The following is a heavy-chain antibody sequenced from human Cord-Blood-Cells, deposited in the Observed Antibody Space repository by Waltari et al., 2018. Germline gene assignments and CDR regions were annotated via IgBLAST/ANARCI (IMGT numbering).Heavy chain of an antibody. D-gene: IGHD4-17*01. CDR1: GFTFSSYG. V-gene: IGHV3-33*01. CDR2: IWYDVSNK. J-gene: IGHJ6*02. CDR3: ARDYGDYYYGMDV. Sequence: QVQLVESGGGVVQPGRSLRLSCAASGFTFSSYGMHWVRQAPGKGLEWVAVIWYDVSNKDYADSVKGRFTISRDNSKNTLYLQMNSRGAEDTAVYYCARDYGDYYYGMDVWGQGTTVTVSS.